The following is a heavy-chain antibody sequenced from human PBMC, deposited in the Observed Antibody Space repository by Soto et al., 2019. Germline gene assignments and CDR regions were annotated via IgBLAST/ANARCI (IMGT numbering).Heavy chain of an antibody. Sequence: GGSLRLSCAASGFTFSNAWMSWVRQAPGKGLEWVGRIKSKTDGGTTDYAAPVKGRFTISRDDSKNTLYLQMNSLKTEDTAVYYCTTGFFGVVPYYFDYWGQGTLVTVSS. CDR1: GFTFSNAW. CDR2: IKSKTDGGTT. J-gene: IGHJ4*02. D-gene: IGHD3-3*01. CDR3: TTGFFGVVPYYFDY. V-gene: IGHV3-15*01.